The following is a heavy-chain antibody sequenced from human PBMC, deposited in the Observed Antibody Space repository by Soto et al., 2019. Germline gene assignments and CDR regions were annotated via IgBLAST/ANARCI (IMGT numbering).Heavy chain of an antibody. CDR1: GGSFSGYY. D-gene: IGHD3-3*01. V-gene: IGHV4-34*01. CDR3: ARGVYDFWSGYTNWFDP. Sequence: PSETLSLTCAVYGGSFSGYYWSWIRQPPGKGLEWIGEINHSGSTNYNPSLKSRVTISVDTSKNQFSLKLSSVTAADTAVYYCARGVYDFWSGYTNWFDPWGQGTLVTVSS. J-gene: IGHJ5*02. CDR2: INHSGST.